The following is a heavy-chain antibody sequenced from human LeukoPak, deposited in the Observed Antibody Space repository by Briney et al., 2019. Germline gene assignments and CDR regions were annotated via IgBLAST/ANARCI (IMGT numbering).Heavy chain of an antibody. V-gene: IGHV3-74*01. CDR1: GFTFSSYW. CDR3: ARDVPLMGASKTRYFDY. Sequence: QAGGSLRLSCAASGFTFSSYWMNWVRQAPGKGLVWVSRIASDGSSTTYADSVKGRFSISRDNAKNTLYLQMSSLRAEDTAIYYCARDVPLMGASKTRYFDYWGQGTLVTVSS. CDR2: IASDGSST. D-gene: IGHD1-26*01. J-gene: IGHJ4*02.